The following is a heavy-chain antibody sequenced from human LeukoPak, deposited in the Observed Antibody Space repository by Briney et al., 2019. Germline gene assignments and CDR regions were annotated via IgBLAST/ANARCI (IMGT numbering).Heavy chain of an antibody. J-gene: IGHJ4*02. Sequence: GRSLRLSCAASGFTFSSYGMHWVRQAPGKGLEWVAVIWYDGSNKYYADSVKGRFTISRDNSKNTLYLQMNSLRAEDTAVYYCARDSTVAAGDYWGQGTLVTVSS. CDR3: ARDSTVAAGDY. CDR1: GFTFSSYG. D-gene: IGHD6-13*01. V-gene: IGHV3-33*01. CDR2: IWYDGSNK.